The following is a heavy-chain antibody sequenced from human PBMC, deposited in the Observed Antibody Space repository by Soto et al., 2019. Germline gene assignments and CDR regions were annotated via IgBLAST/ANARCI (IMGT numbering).Heavy chain of an antibody. CDR2: IYYSGST. CDR1: GGSISSGCYY. V-gene: IGHV4-31*03. CDR3: ARSTQAYSSPDTGFDP. D-gene: IGHD6-13*01. J-gene: IGHJ5*02. Sequence: QVQLQESGPGLVKPSQTLSLTCTVSGGSISSGCYYWSWIRQHPGKGLEWIGYIYYSGSTYYNPSLRRRVTISVDTSKNQFSLKLSSVTAADTAVYYCARSTQAYSSPDTGFDPWGQGTLVTVSS.